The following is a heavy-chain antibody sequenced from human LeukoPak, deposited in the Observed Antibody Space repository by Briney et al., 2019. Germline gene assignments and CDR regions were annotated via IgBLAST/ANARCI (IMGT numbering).Heavy chain of an antibody. CDR3: ARDRGGSYSAIDY. CDR1: GFTFSSYS. J-gene: IGHJ4*02. D-gene: IGHD1-26*01. Sequence: GGSLRLSCAASGFTFSSYSMNWVRQAPGKGLEWVSSISSSSSTIYYADSVKGRLTISRDNAKNSLYLQMNSLRAEDTAVYYCARDRGGSYSAIDYWGQGTLVTVSS. V-gene: IGHV3-48*04. CDR2: ISSSSSTI.